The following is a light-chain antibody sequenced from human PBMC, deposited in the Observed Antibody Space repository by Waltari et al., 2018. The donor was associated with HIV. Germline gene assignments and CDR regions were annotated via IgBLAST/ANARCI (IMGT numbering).Light chain of an antibody. J-gene: IGLJ2*01. CDR3: SSYAGSNNLV. CDR1: SSDVGTHNF. Sequence: QSALTQPPSASGSPGQSVTISCSGTSSDVGTHNFVSWYQHHPGKVPRLMLSEVSKRPSGVPDRFSGSKSGNTASLTVSGLQAEDEADYYCSSYAGSNNLVFGGGTKLTVL. V-gene: IGLV2-8*01. CDR2: EVS.